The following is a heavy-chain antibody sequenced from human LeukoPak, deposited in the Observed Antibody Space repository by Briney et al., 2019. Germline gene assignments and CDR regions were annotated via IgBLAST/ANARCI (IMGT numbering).Heavy chain of an antibody. CDR1: GDSIISYY. D-gene: IGHD3-22*01. Sequence: SETLSLTCTVSGDSIISYYWSWIRQSPGKGLEWIGYFHDSGSTDYNPSLKGRVTISVDMSKKQFSLRLTSVSAADTAVYYCARWRPYFYDRSGYLDQWGQGTMVTVSS. V-gene: IGHV4-59*01. CDR2: FHDSGST. CDR3: ARWRPYFYDRSGYLDQ. J-gene: IGHJ4*02.